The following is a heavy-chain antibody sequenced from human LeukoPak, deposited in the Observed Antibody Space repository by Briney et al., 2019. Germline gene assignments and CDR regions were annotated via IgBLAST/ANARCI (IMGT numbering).Heavy chain of an antibody. Sequence: ASVKVSCKASGYTFTSYGISWVRQAPGQGLEWMGWISTYNGNTNYAQKLQGRATMTTDTSTSTAYMELRSLRSDDTAVYYCARGGYCSSISCAYYFDYWGQGTLVTVSS. CDR2: ISTYNGNT. CDR1: GYTFTSYG. V-gene: IGHV1-18*01. CDR3: ARGGYCSSISCAYYFDY. D-gene: IGHD2-2*01. J-gene: IGHJ4*02.